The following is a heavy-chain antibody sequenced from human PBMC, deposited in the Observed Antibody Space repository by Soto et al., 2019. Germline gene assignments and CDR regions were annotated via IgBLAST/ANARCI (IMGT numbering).Heavy chain of an antibody. J-gene: IGHJ4*02. CDR1: GGSVSSGSYY. CDR2: IYYSGST. D-gene: IGHD4-17*01. V-gene: IGHV4-61*01. CDR3: ARLTGTVTPTVYYFDY. Sequence: TSETLSLTCTVSGGSVSSGSYYWSWIRQPPGKGLEWIGYIYYSGSTNYNPSLKSRVTISVDTSKNQFSLKLSSVTAADTAVYYCARLTGTVTPTVYYFDYWGQGTLVTVSS.